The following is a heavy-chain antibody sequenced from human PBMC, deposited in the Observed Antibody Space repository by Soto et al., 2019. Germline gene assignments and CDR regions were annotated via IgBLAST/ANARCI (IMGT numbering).Heavy chain of an antibody. Sequence: GGSLRLSCAASGFTFSSYAMHWVRQAPGKGLEWVAVISYDGSNKYYADSVKGRFTISRDNSKNTLYLQMNSLRAEDTAVYYCAREGYCTNGVCYFYSGSNYHYGMAVWGQGTTVTVSS. CDR1: GFTFSSYA. J-gene: IGHJ6*02. CDR3: AREGYCTNGVCYFYSGSNYHYGMAV. D-gene: IGHD2-8*01. CDR2: ISYDGSNK. V-gene: IGHV3-30-3*01.